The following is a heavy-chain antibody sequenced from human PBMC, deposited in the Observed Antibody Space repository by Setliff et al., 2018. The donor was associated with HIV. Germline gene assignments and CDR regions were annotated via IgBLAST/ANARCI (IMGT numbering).Heavy chain of an antibody. V-gene: IGHV4-61*10. Sequence: PSETLSLTCTVSGGSISSGSYYWSWIRQPAGKGLEWIGRIYYSGSTNYSPSLKSRVTISVDSSKNQFSLKLTSVTAADAAIYYCARQFPPYHSGAHYSDLWSQGTLVTVSS. CDR1: GGSISSGSYY. CDR2: IYYSGST. D-gene: IGHD6-19*01. CDR3: ARQFPPYHSGAHYSDL. J-gene: IGHJ5*02.